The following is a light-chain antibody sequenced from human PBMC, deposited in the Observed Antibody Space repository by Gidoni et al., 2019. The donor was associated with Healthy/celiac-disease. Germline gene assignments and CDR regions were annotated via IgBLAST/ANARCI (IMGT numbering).Light chain of an antibody. CDR3: QQYGSARGT. CDR2: GAS. Sequence: EIVFTQSPGTLSLSPGERATLSCRASQRVSSSYLAWYQQKPGKAPRLLIYGASSRATGIPDRFSGSGSGTDFTLTISRLEPEDVAVYYCQQYGSARGTFGQGTKLEIK. CDR1: QRVSSSY. V-gene: IGKV3-20*01. J-gene: IGKJ2*01.